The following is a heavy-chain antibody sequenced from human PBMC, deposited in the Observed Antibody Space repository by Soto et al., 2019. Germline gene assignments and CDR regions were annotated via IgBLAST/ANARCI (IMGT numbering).Heavy chain of an antibody. J-gene: IGHJ4*02. CDR2: IFHDGTA. D-gene: IGHD2-8*01. CDR3: ARLVYDTRLNYMYFDF. CDR1: GVSISSGNW. V-gene: IGHV4-4*02. Sequence: SETLSLTSAVSGVSISSGNWWTWVRETPERGLEYIGEIFHDGTANYYPSFERRVAISVDTSKNQFSLKLTSVTAADTAIYFCARLVYDTRLNYMYFDFWGQGALVTVSS.